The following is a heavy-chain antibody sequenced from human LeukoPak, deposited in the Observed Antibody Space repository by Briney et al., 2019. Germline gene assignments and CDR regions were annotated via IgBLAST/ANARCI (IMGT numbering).Heavy chain of an antibody. CDR1: GGSNSSYY. CDR2: IYYSGST. V-gene: IGHV4-59*01. J-gene: IGHJ4*02. Sequence: SETLSLTCTVSGGSNSSYYWSWIRQPPGKGLEWIGYIYYSGSTNYNPSLKSRVTISVDTSKNQFSLKLSSVTAADTAVYYCARTYYGSGSYYGYLFDYWGQGTLVTVSS. CDR3: ARTYYGSGSYYGYLFDY. D-gene: IGHD3-10*01.